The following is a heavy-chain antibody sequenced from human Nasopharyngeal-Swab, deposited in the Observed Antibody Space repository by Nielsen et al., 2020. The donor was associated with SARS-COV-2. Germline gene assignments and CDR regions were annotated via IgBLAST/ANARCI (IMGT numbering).Heavy chain of an antibody. CDR3: ARSPHYYYYMDV. J-gene: IGHJ6*03. CDR2: VYYTGST. Sequence: WIRQPPGKGLQWIGSVYYTGSTYYNPSLKSRVTISVDTSQNHFSLKLRSATAADTAVYYCARSPHYYYYMDVWGTGTTVTVSS. V-gene: IGHV4-39*01.